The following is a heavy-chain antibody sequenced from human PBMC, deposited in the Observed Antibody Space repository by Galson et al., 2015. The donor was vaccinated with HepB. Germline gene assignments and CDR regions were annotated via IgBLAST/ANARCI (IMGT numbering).Heavy chain of an antibody. V-gene: IGHV3-23*01. Sequence: SLRLSCAASGFTFSSYAMSWVRQAPGKGLEWVSAISGSGGSTYYADSVQGRFTISRDNSKNTLYLQMNSLRAEDTAVYYCAKRRGVVIRGTAMVPFDYWGQGTLVTVSS. CDR2: ISGSGGST. D-gene: IGHD5-18*01. CDR1: GFTFSSYA. J-gene: IGHJ4*02. CDR3: AKRRGVVIRGTAMVPFDY.